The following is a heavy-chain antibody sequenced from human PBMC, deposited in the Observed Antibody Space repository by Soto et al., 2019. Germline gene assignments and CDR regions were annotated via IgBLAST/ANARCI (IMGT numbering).Heavy chain of an antibody. V-gene: IGHV4-59*01. CDR3: ARTGYSGSWYYFAY. Sequence: SETLSLTCTVSGGSISSYYWSWIRQPPGKGLEWIGYIYYSGSTNYNPSLKSRVTISVDTSKNQFSLKLSSVTAADTAVYYCARTGYSGSWYYFAYWGQGTLVTVSS. D-gene: IGHD6-13*01. CDR2: IYYSGST. CDR1: GGSISSYY. J-gene: IGHJ4*02.